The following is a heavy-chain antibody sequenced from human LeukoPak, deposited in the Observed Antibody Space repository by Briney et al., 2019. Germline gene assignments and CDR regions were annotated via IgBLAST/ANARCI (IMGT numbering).Heavy chain of an antibody. CDR3: AKDGSSGYYYYFDY. Sequence: GRSLRLSCAASGFTFSSYAMSWVRQAPGKGLEWVSAISGSGGSTYYADSVKGRFTISRDNSKNTLYLQMNSLRAEDTAVYYCAKDGSSGYYYYFDYWGQGTLVTVSS. D-gene: IGHD3-22*01. CDR2: ISGSGGST. V-gene: IGHV3-23*01. CDR1: GFTFSSYA. J-gene: IGHJ4*02.